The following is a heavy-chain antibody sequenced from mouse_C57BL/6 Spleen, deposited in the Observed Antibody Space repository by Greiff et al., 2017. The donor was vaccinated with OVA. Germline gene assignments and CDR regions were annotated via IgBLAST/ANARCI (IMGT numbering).Heavy chain of an antibody. Sequence: VQLQQSGAELVRPGTSVKMSCKASGYTFTNYWIGWAKQRPGHGLEWIGDIYPGGGYTNYNEKFKGKATLTADKSSRTAYMQFSSLTSEDAAIYYCAREEVYLYFDYWGQGTTLTVSS. D-gene: IGHD1-1*01. CDR3: AREEVYLYFDY. V-gene: IGHV1-63*01. CDR1: GYTFTNYW. CDR2: IYPGGGYT. J-gene: IGHJ2*01.